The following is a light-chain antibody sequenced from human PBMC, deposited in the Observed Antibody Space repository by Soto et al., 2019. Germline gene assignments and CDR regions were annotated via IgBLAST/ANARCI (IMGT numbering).Light chain of an antibody. CDR3: QQSYSTPHT. CDR1: QSISSY. J-gene: IGKJ2*01. CDR2: AAS. Sequence: DIQMTQSPSSLSASVGDRVTIPCRASQSISSYLNWYQQKPGKAPKLLIYAASSLQSGVPSRFSGSGSVTDFTLTISSLQPEDFATYYCQQSYSTPHTFGQGTKLEIK. V-gene: IGKV1-39*01.